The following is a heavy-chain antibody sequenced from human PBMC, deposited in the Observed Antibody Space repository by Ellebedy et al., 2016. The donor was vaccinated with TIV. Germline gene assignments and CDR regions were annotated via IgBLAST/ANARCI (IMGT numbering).Heavy chain of an antibody. CDR1: GFTFSSYD. CDR3: ARAASGIVVVNHWGY. Sequence: GESLKISCAASGFTFSSYDMHWVRQAPGKGLEWVANIKQDGSEKYYVDSVKGRFTISRDNAKNSLYLQMNSLRAEDTAVYYCARAASGIVVVNHWGYWGQGTLVTVSS. D-gene: IGHD3-22*01. V-gene: IGHV3-7*01. J-gene: IGHJ4*02. CDR2: IKQDGSEK.